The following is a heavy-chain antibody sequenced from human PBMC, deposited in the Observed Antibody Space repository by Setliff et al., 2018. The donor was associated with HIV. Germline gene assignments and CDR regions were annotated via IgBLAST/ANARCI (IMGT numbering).Heavy chain of an antibody. J-gene: IGHJ5*02. CDR3: TADRASVWSGH. CDR2: VSYAGTT. D-gene: IGHD6-19*01. CDR1: GDSSGINY. Sequence: SETLSLTCTVSGDSSGINYWAWIRQPPGKGLEWIGSVSYAGTTYYNPSLEGRVSMSFDSSKNQFSLRLRSMAAADAATYYCTADRASVWSGHWGQGTLVTVTS. V-gene: IGHV4-59*04.